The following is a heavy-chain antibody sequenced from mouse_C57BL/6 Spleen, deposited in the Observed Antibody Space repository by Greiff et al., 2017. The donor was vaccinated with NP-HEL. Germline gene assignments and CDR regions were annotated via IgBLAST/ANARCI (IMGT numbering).Heavy chain of an antibody. D-gene: IGHD1-1*01. CDR2: ISSGSSTI. V-gene: IGHV5-17*01. J-gene: IGHJ4*01. Sequence: EVQGVESGGGLVKPGGSLKLSCAASGFTFSDYGMHWVRQAPEKGLERVAYISSGSSTIYYADTVKGRFTISRDKAKNTLLLQMTSLRSEATAMYYCARRDYYGSSYRYDMDYWGQGTSVTVSS. CDR1: GFTFSDYG. CDR3: ARRDYYGSSYRYDMDY.